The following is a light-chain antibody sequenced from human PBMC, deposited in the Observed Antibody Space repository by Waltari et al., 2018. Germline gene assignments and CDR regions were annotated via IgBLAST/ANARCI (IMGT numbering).Light chain of an antibody. Sequence: QSVLTQPPSVSGAPGQRVTISCTGSSSNIGAGYDVHWYQQLPGTAPKLLIYGNTNRPSGVPDRISASKSGTSASLASTGRQAEDEADYYCQSYDSSLSSSVFGPGTQVTVL. J-gene: IGLJ1*01. CDR1: SSNIGAGYD. V-gene: IGLV1-40*01. CDR3: QSYDSSLSSSV. CDR2: GNT.